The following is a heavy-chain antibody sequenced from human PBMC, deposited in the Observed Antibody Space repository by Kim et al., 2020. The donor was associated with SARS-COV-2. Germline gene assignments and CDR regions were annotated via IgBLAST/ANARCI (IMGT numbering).Heavy chain of an antibody. Sequence: FTISRDNSKNTLYLQMNSLRAEDTAVYYCAKDGRIAAAGPIYYYYYGMDVWGQGTTVTVSS. CDR3: AKDGRIAAAGPIYYYYYGMDV. V-gene: IGHV3-33*06. J-gene: IGHJ6*02. D-gene: IGHD6-13*01.